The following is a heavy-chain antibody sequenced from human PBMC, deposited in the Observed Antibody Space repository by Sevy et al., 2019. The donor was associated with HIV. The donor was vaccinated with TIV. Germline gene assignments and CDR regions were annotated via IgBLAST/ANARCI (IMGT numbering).Heavy chain of an antibody. CDR3: AGAYCGGGSCYSLAY. J-gene: IGHJ4*02. D-gene: IGHD2-15*01. CDR1: GYTFTNYR. Sequence: ASVKVSCKASGYTFTNYRIYWVRQAPGQGLEWMGWISPFNGDTNYVQKLQGRVTMITDTSTSTAYMELRSRRSDDTAVYYCAGAYCGGGSCYSLAYWGQGTLVTVSS. CDR2: ISPFNGDT. V-gene: IGHV1-18*01.